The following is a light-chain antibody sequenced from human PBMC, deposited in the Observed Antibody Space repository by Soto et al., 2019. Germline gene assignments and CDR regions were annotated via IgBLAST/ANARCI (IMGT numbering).Light chain of an antibody. Sequence: DIQMTQSPSTLSASVGDRVTITCRGSQGISSWLAWYRQKPGKAPRLLIYKASSLASGVPSRFSGSGSGTEFTLTVSSLLHEDVATYHCQQDTRFGQGTKVEI. J-gene: IGKJ1*01. V-gene: IGKV1-5*03. CDR1: QGISSW. CDR2: KAS. CDR3: QQDTR.